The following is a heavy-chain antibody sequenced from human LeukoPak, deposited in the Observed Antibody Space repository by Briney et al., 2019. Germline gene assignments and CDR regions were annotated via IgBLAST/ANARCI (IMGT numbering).Heavy chain of an antibody. D-gene: IGHD6-13*01. CDR1: GFTFGNAW. Sequence: GGSLRLSCAASGFTFGNAWMNWVRQAPGKGLEWVSSISSSSSYIYYADSVKGRFTISRDNAKNSLYLQMNSLRADDTAVYYCASMAAAFDYWGQGTLVTVSS. V-gene: IGHV3-21*01. J-gene: IGHJ4*02. CDR2: ISSSSSYI. CDR3: ASMAAAFDY.